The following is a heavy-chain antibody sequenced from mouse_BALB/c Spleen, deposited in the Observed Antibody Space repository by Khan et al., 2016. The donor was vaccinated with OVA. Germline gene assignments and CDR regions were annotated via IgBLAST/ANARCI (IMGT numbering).Heavy chain of an antibody. J-gene: IGHJ4*01. CDR1: GFTFSSYG. D-gene: IGHD2-3*01. V-gene: IGHV5-6*01. Sequence: EVQLVESGGDLVKPGGSLKLSCAASGFTFSSYGMSWVRQTPDKRLEWVATISSGGSYTYYPDNLKGRFTISRDNAKNTPYLQMSSLKPEDTTMYNCARQPGYYEGSAMDYWGQGTSGTVSS. CDR2: ISSGGSYT. CDR3: ARQPGYYEGSAMDY.